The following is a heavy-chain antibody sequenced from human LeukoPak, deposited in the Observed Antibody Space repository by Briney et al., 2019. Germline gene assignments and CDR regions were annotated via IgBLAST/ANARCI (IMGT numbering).Heavy chain of an antibody. CDR2: IWYDGSNK. D-gene: IGHD5-12*01. CDR1: GFTFSSYG. V-gene: IGHV3-33*01. J-gene: IGHJ4*02. CDR3: ARGTYGGYEGDY. Sequence: GGSLRLSCAASGFTFSSYGMHWVRQAPGKGLEWVAVIWYDGSNKYYADSVKGRFTISRDNSKNTLYLQMNSLRAEDTAVYYCARGTYGGYEGDYWGQGTLVTVSS.